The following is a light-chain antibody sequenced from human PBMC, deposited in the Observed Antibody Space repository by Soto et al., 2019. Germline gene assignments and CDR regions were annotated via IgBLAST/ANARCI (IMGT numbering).Light chain of an antibody. J-gene: IGKJ1*01. V-gene: IGKV3-20*01. CDR1: QSVNSGS. Sequence: DIASTQSPGTLSLSPGDRAILSCRASQSVNSGSLAWYQQRPGQAPRLLIYGATIRATGIPDKFSGSGSGTDFTLTISRLEPEDFAVYYCQQYGSSVRTFGQGTKVEIK. CDR3: QQYGSSVRT. CDR2: GAT.